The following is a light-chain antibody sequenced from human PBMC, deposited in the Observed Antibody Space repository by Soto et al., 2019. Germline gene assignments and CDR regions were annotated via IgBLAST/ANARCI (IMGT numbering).Light chain of an antibody. CDR3: QQSYSTPLYT. CDR1: QSISSY. Sequence: DIQMTQSPSSLSASVGDRVTITCRASQSISSYLNWYQQKPGKAPKLLIYAASSLQSGVPSRFSGSGSWTDFTLTISSLQPEDFATYYCQQSYSTPLYTFGQGTKLGIK. CDR2: AAS. V-gene: IGKV1-39*01. J-gene: IGKJ2*01.